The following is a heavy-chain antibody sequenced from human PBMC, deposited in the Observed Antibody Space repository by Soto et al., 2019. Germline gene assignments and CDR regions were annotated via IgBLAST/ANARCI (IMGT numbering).Heavy chain of an antibody. J-gene: IGHJ6*03. CDR2: IYYSGST. V-gene: IGHV4-59*08. CDR1: GGSISSYY. Sequence: SETLSLTCTVSGGSISSYYWSWIRQPPGKGLEWIGYIYYSGSTNYNPSLKSRVTISVDTSKNQFSLKLSSVTAADTAVYYCARHTNGAGGLYYYMDVWGKGTTVTVSS. CDR3: ARHTNGAGGLYYYMDV. D-gene: IGHD1-1*01.